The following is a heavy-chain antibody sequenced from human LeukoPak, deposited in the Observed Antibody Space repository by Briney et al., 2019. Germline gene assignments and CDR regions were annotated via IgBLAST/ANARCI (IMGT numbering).Heavy chain of an antibody. CDR2: MNPNSGNT. V-gene: IGHV1-8*01. CDR3: ARGPRNWGFDY. J-gene: IGHJ4*02. D-gene: IGHD7-27*01. CDR1: EYTFTTYD. Sequence: AASVKVSCKASEYTFTTYDINWVRQASGQGLEWMGWMNPNSGNTGYAQKFQGRVTMTRHTSISTAYMELSSLRSEDTAVYYCARGPRNWGFDYWGPGTLVTVSS.